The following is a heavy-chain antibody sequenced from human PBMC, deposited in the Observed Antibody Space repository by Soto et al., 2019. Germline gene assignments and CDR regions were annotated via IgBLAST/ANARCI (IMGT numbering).Heavy chain of an antibody. J-gene: IGHJ5*02. D-gene: IGHD3-3*01. CDR1: GGTFSSYA. Sequence: SVKVSCKASGGTFSSYAISWVRQAPGQGLEWMGGIIPIFGTANYAQKFQGRVTITADKSTSTAYTELSSLRSEDTAVYYCARGRITIFGVVTRYNWFDPWGQGTLVTVSS. CDR3: ARGRITIFGVVTRYNWFDP. V-gene: IGHV1-69*06. CDR2: IIPIFGTA.